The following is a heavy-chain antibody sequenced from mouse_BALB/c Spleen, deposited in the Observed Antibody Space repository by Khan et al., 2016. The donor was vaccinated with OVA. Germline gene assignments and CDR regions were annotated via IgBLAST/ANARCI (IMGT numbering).Heavy chain of an antibody. CDR1: GYTFTSYW. CDR3: ARSNYDGISLYAMVY. D-gene: IGHD1-1*01. Sequence: DLVKPGASVKLSCKASGYTFTSYWINWLKQRPGQGLAWIGRIAPGSGSTPYNEMFKGTATLTVDTSSSTAYIQLSSLSSEASAVYFCARSNYDGISLYAMVYWGQGTSVTVSS. J-gene: IGHJ4*01. V-gene: IGHV1S41*01. CDR2: IAPGSGST.